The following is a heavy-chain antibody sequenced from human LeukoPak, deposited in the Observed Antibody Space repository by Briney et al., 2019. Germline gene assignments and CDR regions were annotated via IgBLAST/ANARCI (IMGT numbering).Heavy chain of an antibody. Sequence: PGGSLRLSCAASGFTFSSYGMNWVRQAPGKGLEWVSGISGSGGSTYYADSVKGRFTISRDDSKNTLDLQMNSLRAEDTAVYYCARGPSGYHNTGGQGTLVTASS. V-gene: IGHV3-23*01. CDR2: ISGSGGST. CDR3: ARGPSGYHNT. D-gene: IGHD5-12*01. J-gene: IGHJ4*02. CDR1: GFTFSSYG.